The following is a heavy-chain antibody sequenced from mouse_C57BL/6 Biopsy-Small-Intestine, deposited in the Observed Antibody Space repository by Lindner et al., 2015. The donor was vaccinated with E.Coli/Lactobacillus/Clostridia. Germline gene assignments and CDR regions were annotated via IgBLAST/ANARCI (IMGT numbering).Heavy chain of an antibody. J-gene: IGHJ1*01. CDR2: ISAFTGNT. Sequence: SVKVSCKASGYPFTSYGITWVRQAPGQGLEWMGWISAFTGNTNYAQKFQDRVTMTTDTSTNTAYMELRSLRSDDTAVYYCARESRSYCGGDCYPGRGFDIWGQGTRVTVSS. D-gene: IGHD1-1*01. CDR1: GYPFTSYG. V-gene: IGHV1-7*01. CDR3: ARESRSYCGGDCYPGRGFDI.